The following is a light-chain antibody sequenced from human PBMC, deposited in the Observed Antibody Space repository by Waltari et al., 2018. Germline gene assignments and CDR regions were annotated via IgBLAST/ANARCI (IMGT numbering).Light chain of an antibody. J-gene: IGKJ3*01. CDR1: QSVDND. CDR2: GAS. CDR3: QQYNTWPLS. Sequence: EIVMTQSPVTLSVSPGEGATLSCRASQSVDNDLAWYQQKPGQAPSLVIYGASTRATGGPGRFSGGGSGTEFTLTISSLQSEDFAVYYCQQYNTWPLSVGPGTTVDIK. V-gene: IGKV3-15*01.